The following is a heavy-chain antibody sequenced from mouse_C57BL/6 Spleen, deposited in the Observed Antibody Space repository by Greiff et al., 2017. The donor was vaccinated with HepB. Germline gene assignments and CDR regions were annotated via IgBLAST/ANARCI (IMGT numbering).Heavy chain of an antibody. CDR2: ISSGGSYT. Sequence: EVKLMESGGDLVKPGGSLKLSCAASGFTFSSYGMSWVRQTPDKRLEWVATISSGGSYTYYPDSVKGRFTISRDNAKNTLYLQMSSLKSEDTAMYYCARATVVATWYFDVWGTGTTVTVSS. CDR1: GFTFSSYG. CDR3: ARATVVATWYFDV. J-gene: IGHJ1*03. V-gene: IGHV5-6*01. D-gene: IGHD1-1*01.